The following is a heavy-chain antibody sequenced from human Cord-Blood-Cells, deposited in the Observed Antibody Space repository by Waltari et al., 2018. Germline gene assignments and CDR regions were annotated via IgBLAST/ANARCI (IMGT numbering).Heavy chain of an antibody. Sequence: QLQLQESGPGLVKPAETLSLTCTVSGGSISSSSYYWRWLRQPPGKGLEWIGSIYYSGSTYYNPSLKSGVTISVETSKNQFSLKLSSVTAADTAVYYCARYSSSWYWFDPWGQGTLVTVSS. CDR2: IYYSGST. V-gene: IGHV4-39*01. CDR3: ARYSSSWYWFDP. CDR1: GGSISSSSYY. J-gene: IGHJ5*02. D-gene: IGHD6-13*01.